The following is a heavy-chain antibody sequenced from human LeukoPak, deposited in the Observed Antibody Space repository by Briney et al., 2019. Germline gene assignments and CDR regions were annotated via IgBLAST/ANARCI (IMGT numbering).Heavy chain of an antibody. CDR1: GFTLSSYS. V-gene: IGHV3-21*01. CDR3: ASFPPYMVRTDAFDI. J-gene: IGHJ3*02. D-gene: IGHD3-10*01. CDR2: ISRSSAYI. Sequence: GGSLRLSCAASGFTLSSYSMNWVRRAPGKGLEWVSSISRSSAYIYYADSVKGRFTISRDNAKNSLYLQMNSLRAEDTAVYYCASFPPYMVRTDAFDIWGQGTMVTVSS.